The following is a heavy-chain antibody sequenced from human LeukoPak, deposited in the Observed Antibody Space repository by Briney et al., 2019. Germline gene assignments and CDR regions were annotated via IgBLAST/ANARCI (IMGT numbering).Heavy chain of an antibody. Sequence: GGSLRLSCEASGLTFRTYAMTWVRQAEGKGLEWVSSISRSGDINHYADSVKGRFNITRDNDKNTVYLQMNSLRAEDTAIYYCASSFDLAMFFQHWGQGTPVIVSS. D-gene: IGHD6-13*01. V-gene: IGHV3-23*01. CDR2: ISRSGDIN. CDR1: GLTFRTYA. CDR3: ASSFDLAMFFQH. J-gene: IGHJ1*01.